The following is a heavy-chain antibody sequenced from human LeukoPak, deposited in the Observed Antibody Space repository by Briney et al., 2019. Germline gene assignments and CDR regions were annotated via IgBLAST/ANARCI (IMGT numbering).Heavy chain of an antibody. CDR1: GFTFSSYA. J-gene: IGHJ3*02. CDR2: ISYDGSNK. CDR3: ARDHKQQLRNAFDI. Sequence: AGGSLRLSCAASGFTFSSYAMHWVRQAPGKGLEWVAVISYDGSNKYYADSVKGRFTISRDNSKNTLYLQMNSLRAEDTAVYYCARDHKQQLRNAFDIWGQGTMVTVSS. V-gene: IGHV3-30-3*01. D-gene: IGHD6-13*01.